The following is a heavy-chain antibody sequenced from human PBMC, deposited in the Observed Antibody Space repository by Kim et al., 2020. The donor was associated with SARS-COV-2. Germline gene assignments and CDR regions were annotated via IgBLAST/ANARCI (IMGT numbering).Heavy chain of an antibody. D-gene: IGHD3-16*01. V-gene: IGHV1-2*02. J-gene: IGHJ4*02. Sequence: NYAQKCQGRVTMTRDTSISTAYMELSRLRSDDTAVYYCARSITSLYYFDYWGQGTLVTVSS. CDR3: ARSITSLYYFDY.